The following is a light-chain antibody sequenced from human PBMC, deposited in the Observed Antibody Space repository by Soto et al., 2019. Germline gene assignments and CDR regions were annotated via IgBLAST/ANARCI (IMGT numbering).Light chain of an antibody. J-gene: IGLJ3*02. CDR3: QSYDRSLSANGV. CDR1: SSNIGAGYD. CDR2: GNS. V-gene: IGLV1-40*01. Sequence: QSVLTQPPSVSGAPGQRVTISCTGSSSNIGAGYDVHWYQQLPGTAPKLLIYGNSNRPSGVPDRFSGSKSGTSASLAITGLQAEGEADYYCQSYDRSLSANGVFGGGTKLTVL.